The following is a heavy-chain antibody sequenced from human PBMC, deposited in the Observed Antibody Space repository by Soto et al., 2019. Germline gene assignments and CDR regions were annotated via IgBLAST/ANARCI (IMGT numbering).Heavy chain of an antibody. Sequence: PSETLSLTCTVSGGSVSSESHYWSWIRQTPGKGLEWIGYIYYTGSTNYNPSLKGRVTMSVDTSRDQVSLRLRSVTRADTAMYYCARDQYDFRSGSYYYAMEVWGQGTEVTVSS. D-gene: IGHD3-3*01. V-gene: IGHV4-61*01. J-gene: IGHJ6*02. CDR2: IYYTGST. CDR3: ARDQYDFRSGSYYYAMEV. CDR1: GGSVSSESHY.